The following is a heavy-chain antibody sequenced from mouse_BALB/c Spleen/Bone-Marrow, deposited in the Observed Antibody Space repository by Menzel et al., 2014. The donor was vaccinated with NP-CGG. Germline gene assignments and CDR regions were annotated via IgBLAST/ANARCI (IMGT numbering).Heavy chain of an antibody. Sequence: LQQSGSELVRPGASVKLSCKASGYTFTSYWMHWVKQRPGQGLEWIGNIYPGSGSTNYDEKFKSKATLTVDTSSSTAYMQLSSLISEDSAVYYCTRSGYDVAYWGQGTLVTVSA. J-gene: IGHJ3*01. CDR1: GYTFTSYW. CDR2: IYPGSGST. D-gene: IGHD2-2*01. V-gene: IGHV1S22*01. CDR3: TRSGYDVAY.